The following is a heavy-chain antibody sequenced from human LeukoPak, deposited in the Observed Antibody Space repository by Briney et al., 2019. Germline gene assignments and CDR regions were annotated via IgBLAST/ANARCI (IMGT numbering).Heavy chain of an antibody. D-gene: IGHD3-3*01. CDR2: IYYSGST. J-gene: IGHJ6*02. CDR1: GGSISSGGYS. CDR3: ATTGITIFGVVINYYYYGMDV. V-gene: IGHV4-39*01. Sequence: SETLSLTCAVSGGSISSGGYSWGWIRQPPGKGLEWIGSIYYSGSTYYNPSLKSRVTISVDTSKNQFSLKLSSVTAADTAVYYCATTGITIFGVVINYYYYGMDVWGQGTTVTVSS.